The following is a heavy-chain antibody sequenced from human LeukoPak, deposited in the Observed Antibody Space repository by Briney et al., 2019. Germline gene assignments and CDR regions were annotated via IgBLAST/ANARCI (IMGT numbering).Heavy chain of an antibody. V-gene: IGHV4-34*01. CDR3: ASRHRVWGSYPRPFDY. Sequence: SETLSLTCTVSGGSTTSYYWSWIRQPPGKGLEWIGEINHSGSTNYNPSLKSRVTISVDTSKNQFSLKLSSVTAADTAVYYCASRHRVWGSYPRPFDYWGQGTLVTVSS. J-gene: IGHJ4*02. CDR2: INHSGST. CDR1: GGSTTSYY. D-gene: IGHD3-16*02.